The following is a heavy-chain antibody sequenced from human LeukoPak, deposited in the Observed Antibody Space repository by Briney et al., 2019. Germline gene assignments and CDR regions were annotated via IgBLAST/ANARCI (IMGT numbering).Heavy chain of an antibody. D-gene: IGHD3-22*01. CDR2: INSDGSST. CDR3: ARVPTYYHDSSSYPAHWYFDL. J-gene: IGHJ2*01. CDR1: GFTFSTYW. Sequence: PGGSLRLSCAASGFTFSTYWMHWVRQAPGKGLLWVSRINSDGSSTSYADSVKGRFTISRDNAKNTLYLQMNSLRAEDTAVYYCARVPTYYHDSSSYPAHWYFDLWGRGTLVTVSS. V-gene: IGHV3-74*01.